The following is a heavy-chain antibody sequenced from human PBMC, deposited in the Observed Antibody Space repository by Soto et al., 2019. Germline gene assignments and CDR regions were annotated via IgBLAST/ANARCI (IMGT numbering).Heavy chain of an antibody. D-gene: IGHD2-21*01. CDR3: AKSRVFIGAIVTLLDS. CDR1: GFTFSSYA. Sequence: GGSLRLSCATSGFTFSSYAMVWVRQAAEKGLEWIASISNNGDTAYYADSVKGRFTISRGNSENTLYLQMNGLRADDTALYFCAKSRVFIGAIVTLLDSWGQGTQVTVSS. V-gene: IGHV3-23*01. CDR2: ISNNGDTA. J-gene: IGHJ4*02.